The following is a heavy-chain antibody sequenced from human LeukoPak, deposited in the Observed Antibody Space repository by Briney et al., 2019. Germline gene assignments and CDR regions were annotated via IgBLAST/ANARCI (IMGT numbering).Heavy chain of an antibody. CDR1: GFTFGSYE. CDR2: ISSSGSTI. D-gene: IGHD4-17*01. CDR3: ARLERYGDSPFDY. V-gene: IGHV3-48*03. Sequence: QPGGSLRLSCAASGFTFGSYEMNWVRQAPGKGLEWVSYISSSGSTIYCADSVKGRFTISRDNAKNSLYLQMNSLRAEDTAVYFCARLERYGDSPFDYWGQGTLVTVSS. J-gene: IGHJ4*02.